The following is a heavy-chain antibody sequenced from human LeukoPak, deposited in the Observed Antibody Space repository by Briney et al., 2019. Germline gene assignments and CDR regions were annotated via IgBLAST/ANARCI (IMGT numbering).Heavy chain of an antibody. CDR3: ARNQRRLDY. CDR2: IKQDGSER. Sequence: PGGSLRLPCAASGFTFSGYWMNWVRQAPGKGLELVANIKQDGSERYYVDSVKGRFTISRDNAKNSLYLQMNSLRAEDTAVYYCARNQRRLDYWGQGTLVTVSS. D-gene: IGHD1-14*01. J-gene: IGHJ4*02. V-gene: IGHV3-7*01. CDR1: GFTFSGYW.